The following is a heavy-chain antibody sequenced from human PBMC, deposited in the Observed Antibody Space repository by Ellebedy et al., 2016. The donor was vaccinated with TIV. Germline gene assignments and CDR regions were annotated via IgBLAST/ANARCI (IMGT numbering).Heavy chain of an antibody. CDR2: INRDGSST. CDR1: GFTFSSPW. J-gene: IGHJ3*02. V-gene: IGHV3-74*01. CDR3: ARDRGVSLFGVITPGASDI. Sequence: ESLKISXATSGFTFSSPWMHWVRQAPGKGLVWVSRINRDGSSTGYADSVKGRLTISRDNAKSTLYLQMDSLRAEDTAVYYCARDRGVSLFGVITPGASDIWGQGTMVTVSS. D-gene: IGHD3-3*01.